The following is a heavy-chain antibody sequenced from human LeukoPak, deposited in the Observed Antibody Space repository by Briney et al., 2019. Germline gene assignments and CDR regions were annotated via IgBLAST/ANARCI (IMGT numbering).Heavy chain of an antibody. Sequence: ASVKVSCKASGYTFTAHYLHWVRQAPGEGLEWMGWVNPNSGGRRYAQKFQGRVAMTSDTSITTAYMELERLTSDDTAVYYCAPNSGYSSGWLTGWGQGTLVTVSS. V-gene: IGHV1-2*02. CDR3: APNSGYSSGWLTG. CDR1: GYTFTAHY. J-gene: IGHJ4*02. D-gene: IGHD6-19*01. CDR2: VNPNSGGR.